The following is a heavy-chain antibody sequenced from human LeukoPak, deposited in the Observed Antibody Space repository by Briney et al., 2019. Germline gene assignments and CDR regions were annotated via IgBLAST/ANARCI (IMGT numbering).Heavy chain of an antibody. CDR2: IYYSGST. CDR1: GGSISSSSYY. D-gene: IGHD6-13*01. Sequence: SETLSLTCTVSGGSISSSSYYWGWIRQPPGKGLEWIGSIYYSGSTYYNPSLKSRVTISVDTSKNQFSLKLSSVTAADTAVYYCASLRYSSSWYMVGWFDPWGQGTLVTVSS. V-gene: IGHV4-39*07. J-gene: IGHJ5*02. CDR3: ASLRYSSSWYMVGWFDP.